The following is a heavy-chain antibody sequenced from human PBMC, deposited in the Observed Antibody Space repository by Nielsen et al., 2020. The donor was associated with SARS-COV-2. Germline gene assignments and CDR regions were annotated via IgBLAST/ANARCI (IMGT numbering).Heavy chain of an antibody. CDR3: AKVAIYGVIDY. CDR2: ISSSGSTI. Sequence: GGSLRLSCAASGFTFSSYEMNWVRQAPGKGLEWVSYISSSGSTIYYADSVKGRFTISRDNAKNSLYLQMNSLRAEDTAVYYCAKVAIYGVIDYWGQGTLVTVSS. D-gene: IGHD4-17*01. V-gene: IGHV3-48*03. CDR1: GFTFSSYE. J-gene: IGHJ4*02.